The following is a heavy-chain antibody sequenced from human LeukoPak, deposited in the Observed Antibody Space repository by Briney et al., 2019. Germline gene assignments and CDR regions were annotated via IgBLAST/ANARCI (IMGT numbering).Heavy chain of an antibody. V-gene: IGHV3-30*03. J-gene: IGHJ4*02. CDR3: ARWLRFRGFDY. Sequence: GGSLRLSCAASGFTFSSYGMHWVRQAPGKGLEWVAVISYDGSNKYYADSVKGRFTISRDNSKNTLYLQMNSLRAEDTAVYYCARWLRFRGFDYWGQGTLVTVSS. CDR1: GFTFSSYG. CDR2: ISYDGSNK. D-gene: IGHD5-12*01.